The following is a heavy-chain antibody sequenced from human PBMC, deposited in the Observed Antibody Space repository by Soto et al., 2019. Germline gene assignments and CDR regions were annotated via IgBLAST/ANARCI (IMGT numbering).Heavy chain of an antibody. Sequence: QITLKESGPTLVKPTQTLTLTCTFSGFSLSTSGVGVGWIRQPPGKALEWLALIFWNDDKRYSPSLKSRLTITTDYSKQQVVLKQASMDPVDTASYYWAHVDGYCSRTPCYGSDYGMDVWGKGNTVTVS. V-gene: IGHV2-5*01. D-gene: IGHD2-2*03. CDR1: GFSLSTSGVG. CDR2: IFWNDDK. CDR3: AHVDGYCSRTPCYGSDYGMDV. J-gene: IGHJ6*04.